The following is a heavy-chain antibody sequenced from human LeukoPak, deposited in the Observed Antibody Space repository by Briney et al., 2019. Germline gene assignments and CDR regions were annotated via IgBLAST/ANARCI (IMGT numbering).Heavy chain of an antibody. CDR3: TKLRGSSDYYGTFDY. CDR2: ISYDGSNK. CDR1: GFTFSSYG. J-gene: IGHJ4*02. V-gene: IGHV3-30*18. D-gene: IGHD3-22*01. Sequence: GRSLRLSCAASGFTFSSYGMHWVRQAPGKGLEWVAVISYDGSNKYYADSVKGRFTISRDNSKNTLYLQMSRLRAEDTAVYYCTKLRGSSDYYGTFDYWGQGTLVTVSS.